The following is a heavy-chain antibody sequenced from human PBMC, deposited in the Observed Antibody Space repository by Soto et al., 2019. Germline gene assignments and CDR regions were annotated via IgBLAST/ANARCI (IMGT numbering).Heavy chain of an antibody. CDR3: AKDFDYDCVWGSYRYPDY. D-gene: IGHD3-16*02. J-gene: IGHJ4*02. V-gene: IGHV3-23*01. CDR1: GFTFSSYA. CDR2: ISGSGGNT. Sequence: GGSLRLSCAASGFTFSSYAMSWVRQAPGKGLEWVSAISGSGGNTYYADSGKGRFTMSRDNSKNTLYLQMNSLRAEDTAVYYCAKDFDYDCVWGSYRYPDYWGQGTLVTVSS.